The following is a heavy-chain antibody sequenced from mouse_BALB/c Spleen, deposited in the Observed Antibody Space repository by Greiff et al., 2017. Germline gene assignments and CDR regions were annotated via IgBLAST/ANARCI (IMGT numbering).Heavy chain of an antibody. Sequence: EVQVVESGGGLVKPGGSLKLSCAASGFTFSDCYMYWVRQTPEKRLEWVATISDGGSYTYYPDSVKGRFTISRDNAKNNLYLQMSSLKSEDTAMYYCARGDYYGYVIYYYAMDYWGQGTSVTVSS. CDR2: ISDGGSYT. CDR1: GFTFSDCY. J-gene: IGHJ4*01. CDR3: ARGDYYGYVIYYYAMDY. V-gene: IGHV5-4*02. D-gene: IGHD1-2*01.